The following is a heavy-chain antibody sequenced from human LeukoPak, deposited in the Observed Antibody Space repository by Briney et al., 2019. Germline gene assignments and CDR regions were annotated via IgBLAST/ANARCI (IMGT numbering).Heavy chain of an antibody. CDR3: ARQLGYCRSTSCRAFGP. J-gene: IGHJ5*02. CDR2: IYTSGST. D-gene: IGHD2-2*01. V-gene: IGHV4-61*02. Sequence: PSETLSLTCTVSGGSISSGSYYWSWIRQPAGKGLEWIGRIYTSGSTNYNPSLKSRVTISVDTSKNQFSLKLSSVTAADTAVYYCARQLGYCRSTSCRAFGPWGQGTLVTVSS. CDR1: GGSISSGSYY.